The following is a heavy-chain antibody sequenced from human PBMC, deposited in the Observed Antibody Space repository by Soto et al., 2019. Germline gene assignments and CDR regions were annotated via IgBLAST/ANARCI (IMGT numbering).Heavy chain of an antibody. CDR3: ARLQHSSGLSFFDY. V-gene: IGHV4-59*08. CDR2: IYYSGST. CDR1: GGSIGSYY. J-gene: IGHJ4*02. Sequence: SETLSLTCTVSGGSIGSYYWSWIRQRPGKGLEWIGYIYYSGSTNYNPSLKSRVTISVDTSKNQFSLKLSSVTAADTAVYYCARLQHSSGLSFFDYWGQGTLVTV. D-gene: IGHD6-19*01.